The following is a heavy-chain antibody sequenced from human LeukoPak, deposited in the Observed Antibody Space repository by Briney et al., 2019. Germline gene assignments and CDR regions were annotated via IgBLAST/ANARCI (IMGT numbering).Heavy chain of an antibody. V-gene: IGHV3-21*01. CDR2: ISSSSSYI. Sequence: GGSLGLSCAASGFTFSSYSMNWVRQAPGKGLEWVSSISSSSSYIYYADSVKGRFTISRDNAKNSLYLQMNSLRAEDTAVYYCATFNYASAPFDYWGQGTLVTVSS. D-gene: IGHD5-24*01. J-gene: IGHJ4*02. CDR3: ATFNYASAPFDY. CDR1: GFTFSSYS.